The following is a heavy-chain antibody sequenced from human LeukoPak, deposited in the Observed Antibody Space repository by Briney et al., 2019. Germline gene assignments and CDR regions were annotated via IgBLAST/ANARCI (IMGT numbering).Heavy chain of an antibody. D-gene: IGHD6-13*01. CDR2: ISWNSGTI. CDR1: GFTFEDHA. V-gene: IGHV3-9*01. CDR3: AREKMVGAAAVTGLDY. Sequence: PGGSLRLSCVVSGFTFEDHAMNWVRQAPGKGLEWVSGISWNSGTIGYADSVKGRFTISRDNTKNSLYLQMNSLRAEDTALYYCAREKMVGAAAVTGLDYWGQGTLVTVSS. J-gene: IGHJ4*02.